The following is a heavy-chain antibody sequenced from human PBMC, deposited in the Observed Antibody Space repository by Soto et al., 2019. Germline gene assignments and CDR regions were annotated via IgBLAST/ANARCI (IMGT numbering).Heavy chain of an antibody. CDR3: ASEVATGNCFDP. CDR1: GGSISSGGYY. J-gene: IGHJ5*02. D-gene: IGHD5-12*01. CDR2: IYYSGST. Sequence: VSLPCTVSGGSISSGGYYWSWIRQHPGKGLEWIGYIYYSGSTYYNPSLKSRVTISVDTSKNQFSLKLSSVTAADTAVYYCASEVATGNCFDPWGQGTLVTVSS. V-gene: IGHV4-31*03.